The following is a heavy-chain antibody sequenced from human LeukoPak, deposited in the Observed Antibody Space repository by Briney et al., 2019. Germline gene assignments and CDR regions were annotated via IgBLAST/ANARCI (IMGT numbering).Heavy chain of an antibody. J-gene: IGHJ4*02. Sequence: SETLSLTCTVSGGSIRSSYYYWGWIRQPPGKGLEWIGSIYDSGSTYYNPSLKGRVTISVDTSKNQFSLKLNSVTAADTAVYYCARGSKAAPGTFDYWGQGTLVTVSS. CDR2: IYDSGST. CDR3: ARGSKAAPGTFDY. D-gene: IGHD6-13*01. CDR1: GGSIRSSYYY. V-gene: IGHV4-39*01.